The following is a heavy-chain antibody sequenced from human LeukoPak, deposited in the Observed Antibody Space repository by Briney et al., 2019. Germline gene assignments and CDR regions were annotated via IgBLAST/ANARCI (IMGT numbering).Heavy chain of an antibody. D-gene: IGHD5-12*01. CDR2: IRYDGSNK. Sequence: PGGSLRLSCAASGFTFSSYGMHWVRQAPGKGLEWVAFIRYDGSNKYYADSVKGRFTISRDNSKNTLYLQMNSLRAEDTAVYYCAKDAIVATVTSYGDYESELDYWGQGTLVTVSS. V-gene: IGHV3-30*02. J-gene: IGHJ4*02. CDR3: AKDAIVATVTSYGDYESELDY. CDR1: GFTFSSYG.